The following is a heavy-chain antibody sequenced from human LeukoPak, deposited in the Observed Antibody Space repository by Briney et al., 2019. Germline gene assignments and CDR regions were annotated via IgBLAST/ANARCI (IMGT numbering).Heavy chain of an antibody. V-gene: IGHV3-7*05. CDR3: GSGGYGDESIDY. Sequence: GGSLRLSCAASGFIFSRYWMTSVRQAPGKGLEWVANIKPDGSEKKYVASVKGRFTIYRDNANNSLYQQTSSLRTADTSVNYYGSGGYGDESIDYWGQGTLVTVSS. D-gene: IGHD4-17*01. J-gene: IGHJ4*02. CDR2: IKPDGSEK. CDR1: GFIFSRYW.